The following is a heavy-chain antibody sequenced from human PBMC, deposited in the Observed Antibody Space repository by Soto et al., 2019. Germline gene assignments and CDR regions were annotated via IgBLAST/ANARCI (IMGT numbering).Heavy chain of an antibody. CDR3: SRGSRPWA. CDR2: IIPILGIA. V-gene: IGHV1-69*02. D-gene: IGHD2-15*01. J-gene: IGHJ5*02. Sequence: QVQLVQSGAEVKKPGSSVKVSCKASGGTFSSYTISWVRQAPGQGLEWMGRIIPILGIANYEQKFQGRVTITADQSTSTVYMELSSRRSEDTDVDYCSRGSRPWAWGQGTLVTVSS. CDR1: GGTFSSYT.